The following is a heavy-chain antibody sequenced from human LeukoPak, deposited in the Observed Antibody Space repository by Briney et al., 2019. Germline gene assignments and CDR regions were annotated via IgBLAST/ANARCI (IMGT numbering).Heavy chain of an antibody. CDR1: GYTFTSCG. Sequence: ASVKVSCKASGYTFTSCGISWGGQAPGQGLEWMGWISAYNGNTNYAQKLQGGVTMTTDTSTSTAYMELRSLRSDHTAVYYCARRGGKRALTGYDCLRYWRQGTLVTVSP. J-gene: IGHJ4*02. V-gene: IGHV1-18*01. CDR2: ISAYNGNT. CDR3: ARRGGKRALTGYDCLRY. D-gene: IGHD5-12*01.